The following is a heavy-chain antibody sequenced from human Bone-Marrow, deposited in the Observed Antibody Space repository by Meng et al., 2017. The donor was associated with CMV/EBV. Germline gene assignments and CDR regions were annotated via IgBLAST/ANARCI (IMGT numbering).Heavy chain of an antibody. V-gene: IGHV4-34*01. J-gene: IGHJ4*02. CDR1: GGSLSNYY. D-gene: IGHD5-18*01. Sequence: SETLSLTCDVYGGSLSNYYRSWIRQPPGKGLEWIGEVHPSGSTNYNPSLKNRVTISVDTPQNQFSLNLTSVTAADTAVYYCARGVDAAKVGNYWGQGTLVTVSS. CDR3: ARGVDAAKVGNY. CDR2: VHPSGST.